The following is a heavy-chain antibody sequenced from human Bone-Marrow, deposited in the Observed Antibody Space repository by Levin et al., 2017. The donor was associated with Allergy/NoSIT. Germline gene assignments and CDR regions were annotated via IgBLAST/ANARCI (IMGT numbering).Heavy chain of an antibody. V-gene: IGHV4-39*01. Sequence: SCSISGGSTSSSSDRWGWIRQSPGKGLEWIGTMDFRGTTTYNPSLSSRVTISAHRSTNQVSLRLTSVTVADTAVYYCARRWSGTYPFNHWGPGILVTVSS. J-gene: IGHJ4*02. D-gene: IGHD3-3*01. CDR3: ARRWSGTYPFNH. CDR1: GGSTSSSSDR. CDR2: MDFRGTT.